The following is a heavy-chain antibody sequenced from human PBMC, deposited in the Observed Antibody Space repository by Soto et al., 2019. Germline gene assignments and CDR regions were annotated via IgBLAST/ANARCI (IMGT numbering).Heavy chain of an antibody. CDR2: LTGSAGST. CDR1: GFTFSNYA. D-gene: IGHD2-21*02. V-gene: IGHV3-23*01. Sequence: GGSLRLSCAASGFTFSNYAMNWVRQAPGKGLEWVSTLTGSAGSTYYADSVKGRFTISRDNSKNTLYLQMNSLRAEDTAVYYCAKGRPIVVVTGIQYYFDYWGQGTLVTVSS. J-gene: IGHJ4*02. CDR3: AKGRPIVVVTGIQYYFDY.